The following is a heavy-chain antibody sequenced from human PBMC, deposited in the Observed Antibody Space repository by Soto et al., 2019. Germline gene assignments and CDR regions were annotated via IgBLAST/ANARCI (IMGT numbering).Heavy chain of an antibody. J-gene: IGHJ5*02. CDR2: INGNGDST. CDR3: AKGGIVEAGFP. CDR1: GFTFSSYV. D-gene: IGHD6-13*01. Sequence: GGSLRLSCVASGFTFSSYVMSWVRQAPGKGLEWVSTINGNGDSTYYADSVKGRFTISRDNSKNTLYLQMNSLRADDTALFYCAKGGIVEAGFPWGQGTLVTVSS. V-gene: IGHV3-23*01.